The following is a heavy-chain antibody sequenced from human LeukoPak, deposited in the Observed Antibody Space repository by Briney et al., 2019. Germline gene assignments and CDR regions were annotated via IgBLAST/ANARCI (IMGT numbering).Heavy chain of an antibody. CDR1: GFTITNFW. J-gene: IGHJ4*02. Sequence: PGGSLRLSCAASGFTITNFWMTWVRQAPGKGLEWVATIKQDASEIYYVDSVKGRFTISRDNAHNSLYLQMNTLSPEDTAVYYCARTGSGWQPGDYWGQGTLVTVSS. CDR3: ARTGSGWQPGDY. CDR2: IKQDASEI. D-gene: IGHD6-19*01. V-gene: IGHV3-7*05.